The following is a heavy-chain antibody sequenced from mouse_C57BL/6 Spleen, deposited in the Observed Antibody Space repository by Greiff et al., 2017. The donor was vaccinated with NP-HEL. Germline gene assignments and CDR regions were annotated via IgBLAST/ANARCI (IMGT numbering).Heavy chain of an antibody. CDR3: AAVVATDAMDY. Sequence: EVKVVESGGGLVKPGGSLKLSCAASGFTFSDYGMHWVRQAPEKGLEWVAYISSGSSTIYYADTVKGRFTISRDNAKNTLFLQMTSLRSEDTAMYYCAAVVATDAMDYWGQGTSVTVSS. D-gene: IGHD1-1*01. V-gene: IGHV5-17*01. CDR2: ISSGSSTI. CDR1: GFTFSDYG. J-gene: IGHJ4*01.